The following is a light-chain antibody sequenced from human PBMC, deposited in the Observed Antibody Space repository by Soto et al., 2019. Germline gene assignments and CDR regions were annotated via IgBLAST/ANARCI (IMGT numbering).Light chain of an antibody. CDR3: QQYNSYPWT. CDR1: QSISSW. J-gene: IGKJ1*01. V-gene: IGKV1-5*01. CDR2: DAS. Sequence: DIQITQSPSTLSASVGPRLTITCRSSQSISSWLAWYQQKPGKAPKLLIYDASSLESGVPSRFSGSGSGTEFTLTISSLQPDDFATYYCQQYNSYPWTFGQGTKVDIK.